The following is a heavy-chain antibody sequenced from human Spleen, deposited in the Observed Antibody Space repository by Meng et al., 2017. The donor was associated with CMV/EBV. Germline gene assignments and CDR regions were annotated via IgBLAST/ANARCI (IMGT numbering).Heavy chain of an antibody. CDR3: ARVGVLTGPDY. J-gene: IGHJ4*02. CDR1: GGSFSGYY. CDR2: INHSGST. V-gene: IGHV4-34*01. Sequence: SETLSLTCAVYGGSFSGYYWSWIRQPPGKGLEWIGEINHSGSTNYNPSLKSRVTISVDTSKNQFSLKLPSVTAADTAVYYCARVGVLTGPDYWGQGTLVTVSS. D-gene: IGHD3-9*01.